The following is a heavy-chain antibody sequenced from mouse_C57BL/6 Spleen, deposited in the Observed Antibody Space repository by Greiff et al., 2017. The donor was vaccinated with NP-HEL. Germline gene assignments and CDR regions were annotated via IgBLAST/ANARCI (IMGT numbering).Heavy chain of an antibody. CDR1: GFTFSSYT. V-gene: IGHV5-9*01. J-gene: IGHJ4*01. CDR3: ARDYYYGYYYAMDY. D-gene: IGHD1-1*01. CDR2: ISGGGGNT. Sequence: EVKLMGSGGGLVKPGGSLKLSCAASGFTFSSYTMSWVRQTPEKRLAWVATISGGGGNTYYPDSVKGRFTISRDNAKNTLYLQMSSLRSEDTALYYCARDYYYGYYYAMDYWGQGTSVTVSS.